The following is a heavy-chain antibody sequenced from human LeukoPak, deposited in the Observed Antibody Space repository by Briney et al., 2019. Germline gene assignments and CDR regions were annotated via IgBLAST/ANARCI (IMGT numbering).Heavy chain of an antibody. V-gene: IGHV3-30-3*01. D-gene: IGHD6-13*01. CDR3: ARDNREQQLVPPTFDY. CDR2: ISYDGSNK. CDR1: GFTFSGSA. Sequence: GGSLRLSCAASGFTFSGSAIHWVRQAPGKGLEWVAVISYDGSNKYYADSVKGRFTISRDNSKNTLYLQMNSLRAEDTAVYYCARDNREQQLVPPTFDYWGQGTLVTVSS. J-gene: IGHJ4*02.